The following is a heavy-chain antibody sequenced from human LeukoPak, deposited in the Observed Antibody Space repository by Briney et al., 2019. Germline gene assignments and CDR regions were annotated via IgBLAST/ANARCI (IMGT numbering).Heavy chain of an antibody. Sequence: GRSLRLSCAASGFTFSSYGMHWVRQAPGKGLEWVAVIWYDGSNKNYADSVKGRFTISRDNSKNTLYLQMNSLRAEDTAVYYCARDLGVWGQGTLVTVSS. CDR3: ARDLGV. J-gene: IGHJ4*02. CDR1: GFTFSSYG. CDR2: IWYDGSNK. D-gene: IGHD2-8*01. V-gene: IGHV3-33*01.